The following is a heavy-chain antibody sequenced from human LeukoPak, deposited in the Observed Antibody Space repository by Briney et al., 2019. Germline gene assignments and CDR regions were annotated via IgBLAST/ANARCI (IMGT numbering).Heavy chain of an antibody. CDR1: GGSISSYY. V-gene: IGHV4-4*07. D-gene: IGHD1-1*01. Sequence: SETLSLTCTVSGGSISSYYWSWIRQPAGKGLEWIGRIYTSGSTNYNPSLKSRVTMSVDTSKNQFSLKLSSVTAADTAVYYCARTSMEGGTTRSLDYWGRGTLVTVSS. CDR2: IYTSGST. CDR3: ARTSMEGGTTRSLDY. J-gene: IGHJ4*02.